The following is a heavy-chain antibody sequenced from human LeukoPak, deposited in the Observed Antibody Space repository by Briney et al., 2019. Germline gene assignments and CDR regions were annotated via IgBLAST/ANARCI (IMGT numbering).Heavy chain of an antibody. Sequence: GESLKISCKGSGYSFTNYWIGWVRQMPGKGLEWMGIIYPGDSNIRYSPSFQGQVTISVDKSISTAYLQWSSLKASDSAMYYCARRSSHCGSDCHPFGYCGRGTLVTVSS. V-gene: IGHV5-51*01. D-gene: IGHD2-21*02. CDR1: GYSFTNYW. CDR2: IYPGDSNI. J-gene: IGHJ4*02. CDR3: ARRSSHCGSDCHPFGY.